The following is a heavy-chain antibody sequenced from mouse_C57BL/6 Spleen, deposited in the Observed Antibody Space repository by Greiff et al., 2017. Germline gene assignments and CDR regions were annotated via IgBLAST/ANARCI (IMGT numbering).Heavy chain of an antibody. J-gene: IGHJ1*03. Sequence: VQLQQSGAELVKPGASVKLSCTASGFNIKDYYMHWVKQRTEQGLEWIGRIDPEDGDTKYAPKFQGKATITADTSSNTAYLQLSSLTSEDTAVYYGARNYDYDGGYWYFDVWGTGTTVTVSS. D-gene: IGHD2-4*01. CDR1: GFNIKDYY. CDR3: ARNYDYDGGYWYFDV. V-gene: IGHV14-2*01. CDR2: IDPEDGDT.